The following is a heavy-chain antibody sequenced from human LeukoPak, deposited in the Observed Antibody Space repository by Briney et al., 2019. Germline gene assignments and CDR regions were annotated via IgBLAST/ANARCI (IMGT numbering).Heavy chain of an antibody. D-gene: IGHD6-19*01. J-gene: IGHJ4*02. CDR1: GGSISGYY. CDR3: ARDWGSGWYFDY. Sequence: PSETLSLTCTVSGGSISGYYWSWIRQPAGMGLEWIGRISTSGSTHYSPSLKSRVTMSVDTSRNQFSLNLSSVAAADTAVYYCARDWGSGWYFDYWGQGTLVTVSS. CDR2: ISTSGST. V-gene: IGHV4-4*07.